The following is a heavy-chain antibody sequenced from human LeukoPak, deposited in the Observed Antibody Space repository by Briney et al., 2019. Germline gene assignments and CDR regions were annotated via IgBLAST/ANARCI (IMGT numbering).Heavy chain of an antibody. Sequence: GGSLRLSCAASGLTFSSYSMNWVRQAPGKGLEWVSSISSSSSYIYYADSVKGRFTISRDNSKNTLYLQMNSLRAEDTAVYYCANLPLVRGVILAVVYWGQGTLVTVSS. J-gene: IGHJ4*02. CDR2: ISSSSSYI. D-gene: IGHD3-10*01. V-gene: IGHV3-21*01. CDR3: ANLPLVRGVILAVVY. CDR1: GLTFSSYS.